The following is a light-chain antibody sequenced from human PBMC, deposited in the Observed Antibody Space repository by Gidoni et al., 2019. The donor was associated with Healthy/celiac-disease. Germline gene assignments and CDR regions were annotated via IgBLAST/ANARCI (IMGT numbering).Light chain of an antibody. Sequence: DIQMTQSPSSLSVSVGDSVTISCRASQSIGVWLAWYPQRPGNALNLLIYSSSVLHRGVPSRFSGAGSGTHFTLTISSLQPEDVCTYFCLQADSFPLTFGKXTRLEI. V-gene: IGKV1-12*01. J-gene: IGKJ5*01. CDR3: LQADSFPLT. CDR2: SSS. CDR1: QSIGVW.